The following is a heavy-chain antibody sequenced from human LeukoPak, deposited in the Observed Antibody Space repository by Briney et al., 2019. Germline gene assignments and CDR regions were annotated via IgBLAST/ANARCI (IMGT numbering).Heavy chain of an antibody. V-gene: IGHV4-59*01. CDR2: IYYSGTT. CDR1: GASFSGKF. Sequence: SETLSLTCTVSGASFSGKFWSWIRHSPGNGLEWIGLIYYSGTTKFNPSLEGRVAMSVDTSNNQFSLSLNSVTTADTAVYFCVGGGDWLPEYWGHGTQVIVS. J-gene: IGHJ4*01. CDR3: VGGGDWLPEY. D-gene: IGHD3/OR15-3a*01.